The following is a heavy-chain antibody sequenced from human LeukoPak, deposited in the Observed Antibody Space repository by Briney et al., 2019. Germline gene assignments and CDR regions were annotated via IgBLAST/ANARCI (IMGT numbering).Heavy chain of an antibody. CDR1: GFTFNNYG. Sequence: PGGSLRLSCAASGFTFNNYGMHWVRQAPGKGLEWVAFIRFDGGSKYYADSVKGRFTISRDSSKNTLFLQMNSLRADDTAVYYCAKDSLRTYYGSGSYPLDYWGQGTLVTVSS. J-gene: IGHJ4*02. D-gene: IGHD3-10*01. V-gene: IGHV3-30*02. CDR3: AKDSLRTYYGSGSYPLDY. CDR2: IRFDGGSK.